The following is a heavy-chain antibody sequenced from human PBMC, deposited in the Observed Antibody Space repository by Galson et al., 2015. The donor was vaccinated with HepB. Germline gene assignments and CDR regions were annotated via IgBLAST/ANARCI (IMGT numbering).Heavy chain of an antibody. V-gene: IGHV4-34*01. CDR3: ARGPSSSSWYFWVRANPSNWFDP. CDR1: GGSLSGYY. J-gene: IGHJ5*02. Sequence: ETLSLTCAVYGGSLSGYYWSWIRQPPGKGLEWIGEINHSGSTNYNPSLKSRVTISVDTSKNQFSLKLSSVTAADTAVYYCARGPSSSSWYFWVRANPSNWFDPWGQGTLVTVSS. D-gene: IGHD6-13*01. CDR2: INHSGST.